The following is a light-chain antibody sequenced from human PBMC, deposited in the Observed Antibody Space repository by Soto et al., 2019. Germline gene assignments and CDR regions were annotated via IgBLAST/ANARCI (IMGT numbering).Light chain of an antibody. V-gene: IGKV3-15*01. Sequence: EIVMTQSPATLSVSPGERATLSCRASQSVSSNLAWYQQKPGQAPRLLIYGASTRASGIPARFSGGGSGTEFTLTISSLQSEDSAVYYCQQFNNWPLDPMYTFGQGTKLEIK. J-gene: IGKJ2*01. CDR2: GAS. CDR1: QSVSSN. CDR3: QQFNNWPLDPMYT.